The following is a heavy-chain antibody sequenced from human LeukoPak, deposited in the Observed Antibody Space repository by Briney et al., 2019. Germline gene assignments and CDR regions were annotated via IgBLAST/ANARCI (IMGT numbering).Heavy chain of an antibody. V-gene: IGHV3-15*01. CDR3: TTAICSSTSCYDAFDI. Sequence: GGSLRLSCAASGFTFSNAGMSWVRQAPGKGLEWVGRIKSKTDGGTTDYAAPVKGRFTISTDDSKNTLYLQMNSLKTADTAVYYCTTAICSSTSCYDAFDIWGQGTMVTVSS. J-gene: IGHJ3*02. CDR2: IKSKTDGGTT. D-gene: IGHD2-2*01. CDR1: GFTFSNAG.